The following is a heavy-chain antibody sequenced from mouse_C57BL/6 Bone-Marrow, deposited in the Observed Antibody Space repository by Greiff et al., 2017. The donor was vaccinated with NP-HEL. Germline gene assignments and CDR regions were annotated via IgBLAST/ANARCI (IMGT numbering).Heavy chain of an antibody. CDR3: ARGSSDSYFDY. D-gene: IGHD1-1*01. CDR2: FHPYNDDT. CDR1: GYTFTTYP. Sequence: VKVVESGAELVKPGASVKMSCKASGYTFTTYPIDWMKQNHGKSLEWIGNFHPYNDDTKSNEKFKGKATLTVEKSSSTVYLELSRLTSDDSAVYYCARGSSDSYFDYWGQGTTLTVSA. J-gene: IGHJ2*01. V-gene: IGHV1-47*01.